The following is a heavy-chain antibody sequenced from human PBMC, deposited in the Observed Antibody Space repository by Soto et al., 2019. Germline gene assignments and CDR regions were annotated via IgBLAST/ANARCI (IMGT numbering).Heavy chain of an antibody. J-gene: IGHJ4*02. CDR3: AKDAPYYYDSSGYYGPFDY. CDR2: ISYDGSNK. CDR1: GFTFSSYG. Sequence: LKISCAASGFTFSSYGIHGVRQAPGKGLEWVALISYDGSNKYYADSVKGRFTISRDNSKNTLYLQMNSLRAEDTAMYYCAKDAPYYYDSSGYYGPFDYWGQGTLVTVSS. D-gene: IGHD3-22*01. V-gene: IGHV3-30*18.